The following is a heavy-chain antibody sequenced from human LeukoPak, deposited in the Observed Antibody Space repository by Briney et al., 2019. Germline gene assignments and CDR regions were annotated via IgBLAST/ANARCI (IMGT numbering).Heavy chain of an antibody. V-gene: IGHV4-39*01. J-gene: IGHJ4*02. CDR2: ILHSGST. D-gene: IGHD3-22*01. Sequence: PSQTLSLTCTVSGGSISSGGYYWSWIRQPPGKGLEWIGSILHSGSTYYNPSLKSRVTISVDTSKNQFSLKLSSVTAADTAVFYCARLPYYYDSGGYYFTPHIDYWGQGTLVTVSS. CDR1: GGSISSGGYY. CDR3: ARLPYYYDSGGYYFTPHIDY.